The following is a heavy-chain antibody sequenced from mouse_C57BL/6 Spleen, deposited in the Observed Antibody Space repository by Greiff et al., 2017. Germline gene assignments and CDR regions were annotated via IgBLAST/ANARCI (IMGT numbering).Heavy chain of an antibody. CDR3: TRRGDLRRDLDY. Sequence: VQLVESGAELVRPGASVTLSCKASGYTFTDYEMHWVKQTPVHGLEWIGAIDPEPGGTAYNQKFKGKAILTADKSSSTAYMELRSLTSEDSAVFDGTRRGDLRRDLDYWGQGTTLTVSS. V-gene: IGHV1-15*01. J-gene: IGHJ2*01. D-gene: IGHD2-12*01. CDR2: IDPEPGGT. CDR1: GYTFTDYE.